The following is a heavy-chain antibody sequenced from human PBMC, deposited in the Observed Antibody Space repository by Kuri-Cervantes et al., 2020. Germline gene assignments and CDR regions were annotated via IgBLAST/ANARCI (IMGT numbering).Heavy chain of an antibody. D-gene: IGHD3-10*01. CDR3: ARDRGARSGYYYYMDV. CDR2: IIPIFGTA. CDR1: GYAFTGYY. Sequence: SVKVSCKASGYAFTGYYIHWVRQAPGHGLEWMGGIIPIFGTANYAQKFQGRVTITTDESTSTAYMELSSLRSEDTAVYYCARDRGARSGYYYYMDVWGKGTTVTVSS. V-gene: IGHV1-69*05. J-gene: IGHJ6*03.